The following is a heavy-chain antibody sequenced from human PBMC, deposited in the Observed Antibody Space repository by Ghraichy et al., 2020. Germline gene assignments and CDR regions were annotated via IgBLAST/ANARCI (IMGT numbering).Heavy chain of an antibody. Sequence: GGSLRLSCAASGFTFSIYSMSWVRQAPGKGLEWVANINPDGSEKYYVDSAKGRFTMSRDNAKNSVSLQMNSLRAEDTAVYYCARNRASLDVWGKGTTVTVSS. D-gene: IGHD2/OR15-2a*01. CDR2: INPDGSEK. V-gene: IGHV3-7*03. CDR3: ARNRASLDV. J-gene: IGHJ6*04. CDR1: GFTFSIYS.